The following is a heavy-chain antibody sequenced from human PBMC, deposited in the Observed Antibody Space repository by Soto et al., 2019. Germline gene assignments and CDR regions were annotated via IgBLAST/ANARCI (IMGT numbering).Heavy chain of an antibody. J-gene: IGHJ4*02. V-gene: IGHV6-1*01. D-gene: IGHD3-22*01. Sequence: QILSLIRAISGDHVSSNSAAWNWIRESHSRGLEWLGRTYYKHKWNTDYAVSVNSRITISPDTSNNQFSLQLKSVTPEDTGVYYCARDYYESGGYFDCWGQGNLVTVSS. CDR1: GDHVSSNSAA. CDR3: ARDYYESGGYFDC. CDR2: TYYKHKWNT.